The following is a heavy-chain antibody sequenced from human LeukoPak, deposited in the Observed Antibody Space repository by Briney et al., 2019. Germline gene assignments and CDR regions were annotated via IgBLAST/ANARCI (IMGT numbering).Heavy chain of an antibody. J-gene: IGHJ4*02. D-gene: IGHD1-1*01. CDR3: ARERNDAVDY. V-gene: IGHV1-69*01. CDR2: IIPIFGTA. Sequence: ASVKVSCKASGGTFSSYAISWVRQAPGQRLEWMGGIIPIFGTANYAQKFQGRVTITADESTSTAYMELSSLRSEDTAVYYCARERNDAVDYWGQGTLVTVSS. CDR1: GGTFSSYA.